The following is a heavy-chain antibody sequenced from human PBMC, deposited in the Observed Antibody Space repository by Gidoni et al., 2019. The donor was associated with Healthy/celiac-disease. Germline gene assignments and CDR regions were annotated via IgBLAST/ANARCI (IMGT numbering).Heavy chain of an antibody. CDR2: IYYSGST. V-gene: IGHV4-59*08. Sequence: QVQLQESGPRLVKPSETLSLTCNGPGGYISSYYWSWIRQPPGKGLEWIVYIYYSGSTNYNPSLKSRVTISVDTSKNQFSLKLSSVTAADTAVYYCARLGDYYDSSGYSRWFDPWGQGTLVTVSS. J-gene: IGHJ5*02. CDR1: GGYISSYY. CDR3: ARLGDYYDSSGYSRWFDP. D-gene: IGHD3-22*01.